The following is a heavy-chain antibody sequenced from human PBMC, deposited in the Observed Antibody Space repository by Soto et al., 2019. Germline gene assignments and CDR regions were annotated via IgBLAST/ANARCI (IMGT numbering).Heavy chain of an antibody. V-gene: IGHV5-10-1*01. Sequence: PGQSLKISCKGSGYSFTSYWISWLRQMAWKGLEWMGRIDPSDSYTNYSPSFQGHVTISADNPISTAYLQWSSLKASDTAMYYCARRICLRYYGYYCYGMDVWGQGTTVTVSS. CDR3: ARRICLRYYGYYCYGMDV. CDR2: IDPSDSYT. D-gene: IGHD3-9*01. CDR1: GYSFTSYW. J-gene: IGHJ6*01.